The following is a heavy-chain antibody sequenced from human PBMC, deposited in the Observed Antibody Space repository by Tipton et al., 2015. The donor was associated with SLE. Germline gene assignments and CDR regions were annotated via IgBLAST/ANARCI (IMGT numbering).Heavy chain of an antibody. V-gene: IGHV4-4*07. D-gene: IGHD3-22*01. J-gene: IGHJ4*02. CDR1: GGSLSSYY. CDR2: IYTSGST. CDR3: ARGTNYDSSGYYSY. Sequence: TLSLTCTVSGGSLSSYYWSWIRQPAGKGLEWIGHIYTSGSTNYNPSPKSRVTISVDTSKNQFSLKLSSVTAADTALYYCARGTNYDSSGYYSYWGQGTLVTVSS.